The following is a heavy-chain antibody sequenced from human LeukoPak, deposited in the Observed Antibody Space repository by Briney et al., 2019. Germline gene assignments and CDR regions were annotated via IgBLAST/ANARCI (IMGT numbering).Heavy chain of an antibody. CDR2: IYHSGST. J-gene: IGHJ4*02. CDR1: GGSVTSGSYF. D-gene: IGHD3-10*01. CDR3: ARGRTITMVRGVTCFDY. V-gene: IGHV4-39*07. Sequence: PSQTLSLTCTVSGGSVTSGSYFWSWIRQPAGKGLEWIGSIYHSGSTYYNPSLKSRVTISVDTSKNQFSLKLSSVTAADTAVYYCARGRTITMVRGVTCFDYWGQGTLVTVSS.